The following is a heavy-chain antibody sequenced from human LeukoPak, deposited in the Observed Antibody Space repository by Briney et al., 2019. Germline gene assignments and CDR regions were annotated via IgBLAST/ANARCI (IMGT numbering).Heavy chain of an antibody. J-gene: IGHJ4*02. Sequence: ASVKVSCKASGYTFTGHYMNWMRQAPGQGLEWMGWISPSGGTNYAQKFQGRVTMTRDTSISTAYMELSGLTSDDTAVYYCASVTYSDYDDFDSWGQGTLVTVSS. CDR1: GYTFTGHY. V-gene: IGHV1-2*02. CDR2: ISPSGGT. D-gene: IGHD3-22*01. CDR3: ASVTYSDYDDFDS.